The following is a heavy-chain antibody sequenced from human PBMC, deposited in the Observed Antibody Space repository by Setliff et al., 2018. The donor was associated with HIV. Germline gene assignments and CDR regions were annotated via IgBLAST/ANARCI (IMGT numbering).Heavy chain of an antibody. J-gene: IGHJ4*02. CDR1: FSSISSGYY. CDR2: IYHSGTT. Sequence: LSLPFSFSFSSISSGYYWGWIRQPPGKGLEWVGSIYHSGTTYYNPSLKSRVTISVDTSKNQFSLKLSSVTAADTAVYYCARHDSGGYYSLDYLGQGTLVTVSS. D-gene: IGHD3-22*01. CDR3: ARHDSGGYYSLDY. V-gene: IGHV4-38-2*01.